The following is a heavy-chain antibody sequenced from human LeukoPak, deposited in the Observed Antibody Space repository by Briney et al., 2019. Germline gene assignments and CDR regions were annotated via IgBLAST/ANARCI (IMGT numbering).Heavy chain of an antibody. Sequence: ASVKVSCKASGYTFTSYDLNWVRQATGQGLEWMGWMNPNSGNTGYTQKFQGRVTMTRNTSISTAYMELSSLRSEDTAVYYCARGLSESFMITFGGVIVKVGDAFDIWGQGTMVTVSS. CDR3: ARGLSESFMITFGGVIVKVGDAFDI. CDR1: GYTFTSYD. CDR2: MNPNSGNT. J-gene: IGHJ3*02. D-gene: IGHD3-16*02. V-gene: IGHV1-8*02.